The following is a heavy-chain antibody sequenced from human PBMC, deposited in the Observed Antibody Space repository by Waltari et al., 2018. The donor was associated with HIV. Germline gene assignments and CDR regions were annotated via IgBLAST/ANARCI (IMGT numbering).Heavy chain of an antibody. Sequence: QVQLVQSGAEVKKPGASVKVSCKASGYTFPRYYMHWVRQAPGQGLEWMGIINPSGGSTSYAQKFQGRVTLTRDTSTSTVYMELSSLRSEDTAVYYCARDGGVVVPSDYWGQGTLVTVSS. V-gene: IGHV1-46*01. CDR3: ARDGGVVVPSDY. J-gene: IGHJ4*02. D-gene: IGHD2-2*01. CDR2: INPSGGST. CDR1: GYTFPRYY.